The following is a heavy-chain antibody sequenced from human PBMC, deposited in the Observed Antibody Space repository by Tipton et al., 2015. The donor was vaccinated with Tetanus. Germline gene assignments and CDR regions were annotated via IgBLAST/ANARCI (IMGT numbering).Heavy chain of an antibody. J-gene: IGHJ4*02. V-gene: IGHV5-51*01. Sequence: QLVQSGAEVKKPGESLKISCKGSGYSFTSYWIGWVRQMPGKGLEWMGIIYPGDSDTRYSPSFQGQVTISADKSISTAYLQWSSLKASDPAMYYCARPAYCGGDCYGAPSDYWGQGTLVTVSS. CDR2: IYPGDSDT. CDR3: ARPAYCGGDCYGAPSDY. CDR1: GYSFTSYW. D-gene: IGHD2-21*02.